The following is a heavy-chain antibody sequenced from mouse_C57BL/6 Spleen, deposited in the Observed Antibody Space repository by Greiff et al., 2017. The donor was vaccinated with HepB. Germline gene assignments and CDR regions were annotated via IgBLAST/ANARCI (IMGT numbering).Heavy chain of an antibody. V-gene: IGHV14-4*01. J-gene: IGHJ2*02. CDR1: GFNINDDY. CDR3: TTNEGYDFDY. Sequence: EVKLMESGAELVRPGASVKLSCTASGFNINDDYMHWVKQRPEQGLEWIGWIYPENGDTEYATKFQGKATITADTSSNTAYLQLTSLTSEDTAVYYCTTNEGYDFDYWGQGTSLTVSS. D-gene: IGHD2-3*01. CDR2: IYPENGDT.